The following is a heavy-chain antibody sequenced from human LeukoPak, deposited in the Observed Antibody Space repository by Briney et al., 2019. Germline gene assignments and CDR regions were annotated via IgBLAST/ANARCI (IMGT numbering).Heavy chain of an antibody. J-gene: IGHJ4*02. CDR1: GYTFTSYY. CDR3: ARVPQGSSWPYYFDY. CDR2: IVPILGTA. V-gene: IGHV1-69*08. Sequence: SVKVSCKASGYTFTSYYMHWVRQAPGQGLEWVGRIVPILGTANYAQNFQGRVTITADRSTTTAYMELSSLRSEDTAVYYCARVPQGSSWPYYFDYWGQGTLVTVSS. D-gene: IGHD6-13*01.